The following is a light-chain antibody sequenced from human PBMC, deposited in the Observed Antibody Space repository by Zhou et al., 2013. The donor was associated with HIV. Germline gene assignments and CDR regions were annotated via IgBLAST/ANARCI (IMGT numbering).Light chain of an antibody. J-gene: IGKJ4*01. CDR3: QQYSNFPPT. Sequence: DIRMTQSPSSLSASVGDRVTFTCRASQGIHNNLAWFHQKPGEAPKSLIYDASTLQSGVPSRFSGSGHGTDFSLTISGLQPEDVATYYCQQYSNFPPTFGGGTKVEIK. V-gene: IGKV1-16*01. CDR1: QGIHNN. CDR2: DAS.